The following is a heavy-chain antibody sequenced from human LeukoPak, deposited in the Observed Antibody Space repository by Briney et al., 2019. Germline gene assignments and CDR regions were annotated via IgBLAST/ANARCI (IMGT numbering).Heavy chain of an antibody. CDR2: INHSGST. CDR3: ARGPIVVVPAAMPSGFDP. D-gene: IGHD2-2*01. CDR1: GGSFSGYY. J-gene: IGHJ5*02. Sequence: SETLSLTCAVHGGSFSGYYWSWIRQPPGKGLEWIGEINHSGSTNYNPSLKSRVTISVDTSKNQFSLKLSSVTAADTAVYYCARGPIVVVPAAMPSGFDPWGQGTLVTVSS. V-gene: IGHV4-34*01.